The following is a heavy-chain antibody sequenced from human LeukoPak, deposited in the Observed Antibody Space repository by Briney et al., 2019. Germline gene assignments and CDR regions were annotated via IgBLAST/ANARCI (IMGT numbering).Heavy chain of an antibody. D-gene: IGHD2-15*01. J-gene: IGHJ1*01. CDR2: ISNSGGNT. V-gene: IGHV3-23*01. Sequence: PGRSLRLSCAASGFTFSSYAMSWVRQAPGKGLEWVSAISNSGGNTYYGDSVKGRFTISRDNSKNALYLQMSSLRAEDTAVYYCAKDRSSGGFAKGGYFQHWGQGTLVTVSS. CDR1: GFTFSSYA. CDR3: AKDRSSGGFAKGGYFQH.